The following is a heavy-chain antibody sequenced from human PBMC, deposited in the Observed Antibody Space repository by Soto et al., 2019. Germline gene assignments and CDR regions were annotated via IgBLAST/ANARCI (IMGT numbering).Heavy chain of an antibody. J-gene: IGHJ6*02. CDR3: AKAYGSGSYYPYYYYGMDV. D-gene: IGHD3-10*01. V-gene: IGHV3-23*01. CDR1: GFTFSSYA. Sequence: EVQLLESGGGLVQPGGSLRLSCAASGFTFSSYAMSWVRQAPGKGLEWVSAISGSGGSTYYADSVKGRFTISRDNSKNTLYLQMNSLRAADAAVYYCAKAYGSGSYYPYYYYGMDVWGQGTTVTVSS. CDR2: ISGSGGST.